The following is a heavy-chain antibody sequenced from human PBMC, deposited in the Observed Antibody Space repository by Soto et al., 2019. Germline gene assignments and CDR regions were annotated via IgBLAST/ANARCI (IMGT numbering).Heavy chain of an antibody. Sequence: GASVKVSCKASVNTITSYYMHWVRQSPGQGLEWMGIINPSGGSTSYAQKFQGRVTMTRDTSTSTVYMELSSLRSEDTAVYYCARGGLSKYCSSTSCPFPLYCYYVMDVWGQGTTVTVSS. D-gene: IGHD2-2*01. CDR3: ARGGLSKYCSSTSCPFPLYCYYVMDV. V-gene: IGHV1-46*01. CDR2: INPSGGST. J-gene: IGHJ6*02. CDR1: VNTITSYY.